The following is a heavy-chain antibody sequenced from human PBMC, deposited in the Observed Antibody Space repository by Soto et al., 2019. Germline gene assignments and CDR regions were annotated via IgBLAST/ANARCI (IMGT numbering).Heavy chain of an antibody. CDR2: ISAYNGNT. CDR3: ARYIFWGGFGESNLLDL. J-gene: IGHJ5*02. Sequence: GASVKVSCKASCYTFTSYGISWVRQAPGQGLERMGWISAYNGNTNYAQKFQGRVTMTTDTSTSTAYMELRSLRSDDTAVYYCARYIFWGGFGESNLLDLWGQGTLVTGSS. D-gene: IGHD3-10*01. CDR1: CYTFTSYG. V-gene: IGHV1-18*01.